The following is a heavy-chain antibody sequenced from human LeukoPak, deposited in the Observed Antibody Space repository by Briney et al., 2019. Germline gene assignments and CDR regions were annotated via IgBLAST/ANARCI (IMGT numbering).Heavy chain of an antibody. Sequence: SETLSLTCTVSGGSISSYYWSWIRQPPGQGLEWIGYIYYSGSTNYNPSLKSRVTISVDTSKNQFSLKLSSVTAADTAVYYCARRLRYGYLDYWGQGTLVTVSS. J-gene: IGHJ4*02. CDR2: IYYSGST. CDR3: ARRLRYGYLDY. CDR1: GGSISSYY. V-gene: IGHV4-59*01. D-gene: IGHD1-14*01.